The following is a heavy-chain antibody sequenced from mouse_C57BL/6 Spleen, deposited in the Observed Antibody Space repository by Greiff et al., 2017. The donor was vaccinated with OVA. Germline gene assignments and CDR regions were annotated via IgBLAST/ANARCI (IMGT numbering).Heavy chain of an antibody. CDR3: ARGEDQGAMDY. V-gene: IGHV1-81*01. Sequence: QVQLKESGAELARPGASVKLSCKASGYTFTSYGISWVKQRTGQGLEWIGEIYPRSGNTYYNEKFKGKATLTADKSSSTAYMELRSLTSEDSAVYFCARGEDQGAMDYWGQGTSVTVSS. J-gene: IGHJ4*01. CDR2: IYPRSGNT. CDR1: GYTFTSYG.